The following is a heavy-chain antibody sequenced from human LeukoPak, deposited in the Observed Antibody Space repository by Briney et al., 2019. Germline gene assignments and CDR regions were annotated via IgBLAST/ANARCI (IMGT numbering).Heavy chain of an antibody. Sequence: ASVKVSCKASGYMFTSYYMHWVRQAPGQGLEWMGIINPSAGSTSNAQKFQGRVTMTRDTSTSTVYMELSSLRSEDTAVYFCARDPYDYYDSSGFDYWGQGTLVTVSS. D-gene: IGHD3-22*01. J-gene: IGHJ4*02. CDR1: GYMFTSYY. V-gene: IGHV1-46*01. CDR3: ARDPYDYYDSSGFDY. CDR2: INPSAGST.